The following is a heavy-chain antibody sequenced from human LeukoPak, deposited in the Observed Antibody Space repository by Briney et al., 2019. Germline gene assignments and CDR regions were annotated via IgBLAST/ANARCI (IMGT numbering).Heavy chain of an antibody. CDR1: GFTFSDSY. D-gene: IGHD5-12*01. CDR2: ISSSGSTI. J-gene: IGHJ4*02. V-gene: IGHV3-11*01. Sequence: GGSLRLSCAASGFTFSDSYMSWIRQAPGKGLEWVSYISSSGSTIYYADSVKGRFTISRDNAKNSLFLQMNSLRAEDTAVYYCARRIVATKAYYFDYWGQGTLVTVSS. CDR3: ARRIVATKAYYFDY.